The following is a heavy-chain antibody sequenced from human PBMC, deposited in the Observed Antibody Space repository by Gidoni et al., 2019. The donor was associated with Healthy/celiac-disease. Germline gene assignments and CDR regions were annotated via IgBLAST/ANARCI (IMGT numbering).Heavy chain of an antibody. CDR1: VGSFSGYY. D-gene: IGHD3-16*01. V-gene: IGHV4-34*01. CDR2: INHSGST. Sequence: QVQLQQWVAGLLKPSETLSLTCAVYVGSFSGYYLSWIRQPPGKGLEWIGEINHSGSTNYNPSLKSRVTISVDTSKNQFSLKLSSVTAADTAVYYCAALAGGPYDAFDIWGQGTMVTVSS. J-gene: IGHJ3*02. CDR3: AALAGGPYDAFDI.